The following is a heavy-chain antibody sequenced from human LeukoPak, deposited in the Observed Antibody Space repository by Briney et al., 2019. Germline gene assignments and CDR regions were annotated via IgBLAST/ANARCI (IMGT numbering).Heavy chain of an antibody. CDR3: ARLYYDFWSGYPYYYYMDV. CDR2: MNPNSGNT. J-gene: IGHJ6*03. D-gene: IGHD3-3*01. V-gene: IGHV1-8*03. Sequence: GASVKVSCKASGGTFSSYAISWVRQATGQGLEWMGWMNPNSGNTGYAQKFQGRVTITRNTSISTAYMELSSLRSEDTAVYYCARLYYDFWSGYPYYYYMDVWGKGTTVTVSS. CDR1: GGTFSSYA.